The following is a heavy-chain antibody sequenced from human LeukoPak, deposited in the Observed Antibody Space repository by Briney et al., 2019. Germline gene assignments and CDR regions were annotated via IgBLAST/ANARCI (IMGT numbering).Heavy chain of an antibody. CDR1: GGTFSSYA. Sequence: GASVKVSCKASGGTFSSYAISWVRQAPGQGLEWMGGIIPIFGTANYAQKFQGRVTITADESTSTAYMELSGLRSEDTAVYYCAIDRRTYSSGWYYCWGQGTLVTVSS. V-gene: IGHV1-69*13. CDR3: AIDRRTYSSGWYYC. CDR2: IIPIFGTA. D-gene: IGHD6-19*01. J-gene: IGHJ4*02.